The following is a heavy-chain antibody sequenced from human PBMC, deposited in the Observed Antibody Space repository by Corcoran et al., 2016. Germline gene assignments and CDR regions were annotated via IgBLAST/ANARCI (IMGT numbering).Heavy chain of an antibody. V-gene: IGHV3-21*01. CDR2: ISSSSSYI. D-gene: IGHD2-15*01. J-gene: IGHJ4*02. CDR1: GFTFSSYS. Sequence: EVQLVESGGGLVKPGGSLRLSCAASGFTFSSYSMNWVRQAPGKGLEWVSSISSSSSYIYYADSVKGRFTISRDNAKNSLYLQMNSRRAEDTAVYYCARDRYCSGGSCYSTSDWGQGTLVTVSS. CDR3: ARDRYCSGGSCYSTSD.